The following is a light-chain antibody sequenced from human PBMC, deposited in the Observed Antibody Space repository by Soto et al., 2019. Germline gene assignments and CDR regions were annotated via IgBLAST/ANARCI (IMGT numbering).Light chain of an antibody. CDR3: QSYDSSLSGYV. V-gene: IGLV1-40*01. CDR2: ANT. Sequence: QSVLTQPPSVSGSPGQSVTSSCTWISSNIGAGSDVHWYQQLPGTAPKLLIYANTNRPSGVPDRFSGSKSGTSASLAITGLQAEDEADYYCQSYDSSLSGYVFGTGTKVTVL. CDR1: SSNIGAGSD. J-gene: IGLJ1*01.